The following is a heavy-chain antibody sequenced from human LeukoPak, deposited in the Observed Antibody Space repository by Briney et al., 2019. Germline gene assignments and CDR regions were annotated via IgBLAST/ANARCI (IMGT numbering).Heavy chain of an antibody. Sequence: GGSLRLSCAASGFTFSDYYMSWIRQAPGKGLEWVSYISSSSSYTNYADSVKGRFTISRDNSKNTLYLQMNSLRAEDTAVYYCASQDGYNSNLDYWGQGTLVTVSS. CDR3: ASQDGYNSNLDY. D-gene: IGHD5-24*01. CDR2: ISSSSSYT. J-gene: IGHJ4*02. CDR1: GFTFSDYY. V-gene: IGHV3-11*06.